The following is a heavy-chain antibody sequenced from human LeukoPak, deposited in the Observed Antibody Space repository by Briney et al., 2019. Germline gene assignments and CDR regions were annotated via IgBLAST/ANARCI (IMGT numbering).Heavy chain of an antibody. D-gene: IGHD6-19*01. CDR3: ATSNPSPYSRGWYGDGGDAFDI. CDR1: GFTFSDYY. V-gene: IGHV3-11*03. CDR2: ISSSSSYT. Sequence: GGSLRLSCAASGFTFSDYYMSWIRQAPGKGLEWVSYISSSSSYTNYADSVKGRFTISRDNAKNSLYLQMNSLRAEDTAVYYCATSNPSPYSRGWYGDGGDAFDIWGQGTMVTVSS. J-gene: IGHJ3*02.